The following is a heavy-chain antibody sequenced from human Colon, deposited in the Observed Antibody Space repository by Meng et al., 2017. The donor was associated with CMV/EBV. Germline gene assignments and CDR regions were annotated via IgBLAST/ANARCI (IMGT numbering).Heavy chain of an antibody. Sequence: SDYYWNWLRQDPGKGVEWIGEINHSGGTNYNPSLKSRVFISVDTSKKQFSLKVTSVTAADTAVYYCARGLPLGYCSTSSCPLNSFDPWGQGTLVTVSS. D-gene: IGHD2-2*01. CDR1: SDYY. CDR3: ARGLPLGYCSTSSCPLNSFDP. J-gene: IGHJ5*02. V-gene: IGHV4-34*01. CDR2: INHSGGT.